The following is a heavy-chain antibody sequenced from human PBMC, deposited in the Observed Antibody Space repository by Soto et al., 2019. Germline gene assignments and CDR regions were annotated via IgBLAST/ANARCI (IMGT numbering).Heavy chain of an antibody. CDR3: ARCGSSSWDPTVTNWFDP. CDR2: INHSGST. D-gene: IGHD6-13*01. CDR1: GGSFSGYY. J-gene: IGHJ5*02. Sequence: SETLSLTCAVYGGSFSGYYWSWIRQPPGKGLEWIGEINHSGSTNCNPSLKSRVTISVDTSKNQFSLKLSSVTAADTAVYYCARCGSSSWDPTVTNWFDPWGQGTLVTVSS. V-gene: IGHV4-34*01.